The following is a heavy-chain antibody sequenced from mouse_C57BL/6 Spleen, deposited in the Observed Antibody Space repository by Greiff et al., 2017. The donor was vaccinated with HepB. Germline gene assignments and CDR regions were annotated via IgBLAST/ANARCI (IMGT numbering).Heavy chain of an antibody. Sequence: VKLQQPGAELVKPGASVKMSCKASGYTFTSYWITWVKQRPGQGLEWIGDIYPGSGSTNYNEKFKSKATLTVDTSSSTAYMQLSSLTSEDSAVYYCARYGGYYDAMDYWGQGTSVTVSS. CDR2: IYPGSGST. CDR3: ARYGGYYDAMDY. J-gene: IGHJ4*01. D-gene: IGHD2-2*01. V-gene: IGHV1-55*01. CDR1: GYTFTSYW.